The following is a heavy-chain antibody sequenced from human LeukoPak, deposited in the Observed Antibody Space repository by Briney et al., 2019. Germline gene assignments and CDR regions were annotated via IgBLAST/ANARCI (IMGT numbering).Heavy chain of an antibody. CDR1: GYTFTGYY. Sequence: ASVKVSCKASGYTFTGYYMHWVRQAPGQGLEWMGWINPNSGGTNYAQKFQGRVTMTRDTSISTAYMELSRLRSDDTAVYYCARGGAAADNYYYYYMDVWGKGTTVTISS. V-gene: IGHV1-2*02. J-gene: IGHJ6*03. D-gene: IGHD6-13*01. CDR2: INPNSGGT. CDR3: ARGGAAADNYYYYYMDV.